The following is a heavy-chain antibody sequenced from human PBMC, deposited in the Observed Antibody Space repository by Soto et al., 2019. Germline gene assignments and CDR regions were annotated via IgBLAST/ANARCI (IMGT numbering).Heavy chain of an antibody. CDR3: AKDGRLVLVPAAIGISWFDP. V-gene: IGHV3-23*01. J-gene: IGHJ5*02. CDR1: GFTFSSYA. D-gene: IGHD2-2*01. Sequence: EVQLLDSGGGLVQPGGSLRLSCAASGFTFSSYAMSWVRQAPGKGLEWVSAISGSGAATYYADSVKGRFTISRDNSKNTLYLQMNSLRAEDTALYYCAKDGRLVLVPAAIGISWFDPWGQGTLVTVSS. CDR2: ISGSGAAT.